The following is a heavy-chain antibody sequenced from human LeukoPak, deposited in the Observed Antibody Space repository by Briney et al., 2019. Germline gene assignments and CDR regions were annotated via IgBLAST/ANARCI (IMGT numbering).Heavy chain of an antibody. CDR3: ARGCTSSSCYDY. V-gene: IGHV3-7*01. Sequence: GGSLRLSCTASGFTFRRYWMGWVRQAPGKGLEWVANRNEDGNKKYYVDSVKGRFTISRDNSKNSLYLQMNSLRVEDTAVYYCARGCTSSSCYDYWGQGTLVTVSS. CDR2: RNEDGNKK. J-gene: IGHJ4*02. CDR1: GFTFRRYW. D-gene: IGHD2-2*01.